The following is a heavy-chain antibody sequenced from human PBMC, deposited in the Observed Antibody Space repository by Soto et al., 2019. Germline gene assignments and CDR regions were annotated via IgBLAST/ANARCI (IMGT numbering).Heavy chain of an antibody. CDR1: GYTFTGYA. CDR2: INAGNGNT. V-gene: IGHV1-3*05. Sequence: QVQLVQSGAEEKKPGASVKVSCKASGYTFTGYAMHWVRQAPGHRLEWMGWINAGNGNTKYSQKFQGRVTITRDTSASTTYMELSSLRSKDTAVYYCARAVAVAADFDYWGQGTLVTVSS. J-gene: IGHJ4*02. D-gene: IGHD6-19*01. CDR3: ARAVAVAADFDY.